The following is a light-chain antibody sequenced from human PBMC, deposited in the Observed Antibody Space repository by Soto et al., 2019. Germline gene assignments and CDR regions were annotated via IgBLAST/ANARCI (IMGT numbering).Light chain of an antibody. V-gene: IGKV3-15*01. CDR2: DAS. J-gene: IGKJ5*01. CDR3: QQHETLIT. CDR1: QNIRSS. Sequence: ELVMTQSPASLSASPGERVTLSCRSIQNIRSSLAWYQQRPGQAPRLLIYDASTRATGIPPRFSGSGSGTDFTLTISRLEPEDFAVYYCQQHETLITFGQGTRLEIK.